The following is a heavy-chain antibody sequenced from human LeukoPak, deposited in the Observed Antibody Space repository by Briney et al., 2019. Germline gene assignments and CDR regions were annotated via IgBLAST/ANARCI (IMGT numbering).Heavy chain of an antibody. Sequence: SVKVSCKASGGTFISYAISWVRQAPGQGLEWMGRIIPILGIANYAQKFQGRVTITADKSTSTAYMELSSLRSEDTAVYYCARDYQQLVGIDYWGQGTLVTVSS. J-gene: IGHJ4*02. V-gene: IGHV1-69*04. CDR3: ARDYQQLVGIDY. CDR1: GGTFISYA. D-gene: IGHD6-13*01. CDR2: IIPILGIA.